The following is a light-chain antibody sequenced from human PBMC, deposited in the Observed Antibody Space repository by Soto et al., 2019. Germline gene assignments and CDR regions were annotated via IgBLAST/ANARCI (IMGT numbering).Light chain of an antibody. J-gene: IGKJ4*01. CDR1: QSVAKNY. CDR3: QQYATSPLT. CDR2: GAS. Sequence: ENVLTQSPDTLSLSPGERGTLSCRASQSVAKNYLAWYQQKPGQAPSLLIYGASSRATGIPDRFSGTGSGTDSTLTISRLEPEDLAVYSCQQYATSPLTFGGGTKVEIK. V-gene: IGKV3-20*01.